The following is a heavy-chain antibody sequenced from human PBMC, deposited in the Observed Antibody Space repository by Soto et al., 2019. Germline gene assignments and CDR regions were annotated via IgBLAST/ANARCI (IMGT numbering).Heavy chain of an antibody. V-gene: IGHV4-59*08. J-gene: IGHJ4*02. D-gene: IGHD3-9*01. CDR2: IYYSGST. CDR3: VRFWAPPFSDGLTDYPDVFDY. Sequence: SETLSLTCTVSGGSISSYYWSWIRQPPGKGLEWIGYIYYSGSTNYNPSLKSRVTISVDTSKNQFSLKLSSVAAADTAVYYCVRFWAPPFSDGLTDYPDVFDYWAQGSLVTVSS. CDR1: GGSISSYY.